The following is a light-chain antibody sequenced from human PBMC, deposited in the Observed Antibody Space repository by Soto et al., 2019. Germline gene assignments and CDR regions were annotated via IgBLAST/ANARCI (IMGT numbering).Light chain of an antibody. Sequence: EIVLTQSPGALSLSPGERATLSCRASQSVSSSYLAWYQQKLGRAPRLLIYGASTRATAIPARFSGSGSGTEFTLAISSLQSEDFAVYYCQHYNNWPLTFGGGTKV. CDR3: QHYNNWPLT. V-gene: IGKV3-15*01. J-gene: IGKJ4*01. CDR2: GAS. CDR1: QSVSSSY.